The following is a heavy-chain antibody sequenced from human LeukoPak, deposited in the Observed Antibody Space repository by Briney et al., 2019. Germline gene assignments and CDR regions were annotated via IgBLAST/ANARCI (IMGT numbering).Heavy chain of an antibody. CDR3: ATLTL. D-gene: IGHD2-21*02. Sequence: ASVEVSCKVFEYTLSELSMHWVRQAPGKGLEWMGSFDLEEGETIYAQKFQGRVTMTEDTSTDTAYIELSSLKSEDTAVYYCATLTLWGQGTLVTVSS. V-gene: IGHV1-24*01. J-gene: IGHJ4*02. CDR1: EYTLSELS. CDR2: FDLEEGET.